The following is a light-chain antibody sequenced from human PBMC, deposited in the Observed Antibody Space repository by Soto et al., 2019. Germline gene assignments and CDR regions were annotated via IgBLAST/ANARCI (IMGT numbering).Light chain of an antibody. CDR2: DAS. J-gene: IGKJ5*01. V-gene: IGKV3-11*01. CDR3: QQRSNWPPIT. CDR1: QSVRSS. Sequence: LTKSPASVSLSSVGPSTLSCRASQSVRSSLVWYQHKPGQAPRLLIYDASKRATGIPARFSGSGSGTDFTLTISSLEPEDCAVYYCQQRSNWPPITFGQGTRLEIK.